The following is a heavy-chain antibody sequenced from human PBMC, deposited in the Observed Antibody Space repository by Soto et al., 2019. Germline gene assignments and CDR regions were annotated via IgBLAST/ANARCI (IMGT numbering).Heavy chain of an antibody. CDR2: INYSGST. CDR1: GGSFSGYY. Sequence: LSLTCAVYGGSFSGYYWSWIRQPPGKGLEWIGRINYSGSTNYNPSLKSRVTISVDTSKNQFSLKLSSVTAADTAVYYCARLNWKNYFDYWGQGTLVTVSS. D-gene: IGHD1-1*01. V-gene: IGHV4-34*01. J-gene: IGHJ4*02. CDR3: ARLNWKNYFDY.